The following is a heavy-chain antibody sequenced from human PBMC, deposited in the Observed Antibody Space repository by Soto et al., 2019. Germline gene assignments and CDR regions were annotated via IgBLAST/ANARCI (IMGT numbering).Heavy chain of an antibody. V-gene: IGHV4-39*01. Sequence: PEETLSLTCTVSGGSISSRTYYWGWIRQPPGKALEWIGSVDYSGSTSYNPSLQSRVTMSVDTSTNQFSLKLTSVTAADTALYYCARLYPSGSPFSWGHKPPGVFYCDSWGQGTLVTVS. CDR2: VDYSGST. CDR3: ARLYPSGSPFSWGHKPPGVFYCDS. CDR1: GGSISSRTYY. D-gene: IGHD3-10*01. J-gene: IGHJ4*02.